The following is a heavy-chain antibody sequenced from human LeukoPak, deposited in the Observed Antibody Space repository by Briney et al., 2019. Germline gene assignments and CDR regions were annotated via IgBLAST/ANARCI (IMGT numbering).Heavy chain of an antibody. CDR3: VRVGRTYYDFWSGYQGYMDV. CDR2: INHSGST. V-gene: IGHV4-34*01. Sequence: SETLSLTCAVYGGSFSGYYWSWIRQPPGKGLEWIGEINHSGSTNYNPSLKSRVTISADTSKNQFSLKLSSVTAADTAVYYCVRVGRTYYDFWSGYQGYMDVWGKGTTVTVSS. D-gene: IGHD3-3*01. CDR1: GGSFSGYY. J-gene: IGHJ6*03.